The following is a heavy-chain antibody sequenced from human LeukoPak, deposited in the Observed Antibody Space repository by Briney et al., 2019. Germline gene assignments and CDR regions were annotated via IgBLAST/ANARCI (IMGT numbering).Heavy chain of an antibody. Sequence: PSGTLSLTCTVSGGPISSYYWSWIRQPAGKGLEWIGRISTSGSTNYNPSLKSRVTMSLDTSKNQFSLKLSSVTAADTAVYYCAGTTVTGDYWGQGTLVTVSS. CDR3: AGTTVTGDY. J-gene: IGHJ4*02. D-gene: IGHD4-17*01. CDR2: ISTSGST. V-gene: IGHV4-4*07. CDR1: GGPISSYY.